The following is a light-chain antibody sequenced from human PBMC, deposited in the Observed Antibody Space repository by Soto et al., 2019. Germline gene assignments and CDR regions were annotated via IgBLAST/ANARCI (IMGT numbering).Light chain of an antibody. J-gene: IGLJ1*01. V-gene: IGLV2-11*01. CDR3: CSYAGSYTSSVV. CDR2: DVD. Sequence: QSALTQPRSVSGSPGQSVSISCTGTSGDVGSYIHVSWYQQHPGRAPKLMIYDVDERPSGVPDRFSGSKSGNTASLTISGLQAEDEADYDCCSYAGSYTSSVVFGTGTKLTVL. CDR1: SGDVGSYIH.